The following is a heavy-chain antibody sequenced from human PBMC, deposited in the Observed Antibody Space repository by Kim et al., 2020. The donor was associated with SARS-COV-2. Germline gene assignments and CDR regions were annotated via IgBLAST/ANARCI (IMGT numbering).Heavy chain of an antibody. CDR3: ARDGGFMVRGVYDAFDI. Sequence: GGSLRLSCAASGFTFSSYSMNWVRQAPGKGLEWVSYISSSSSTIYYADSVKGRFTISRDNAKNSLYLQMNSLRDEDTAVYYCARDGGFMVRGVYDAFDIWGQGTMVTVSS. CDR1: GFTFSSYS. J-gene: IGHJ3*02. CDR2: ISSSSSTI. V-gene: IGHV3-48*02. D-gene: IGHD3-10*01.